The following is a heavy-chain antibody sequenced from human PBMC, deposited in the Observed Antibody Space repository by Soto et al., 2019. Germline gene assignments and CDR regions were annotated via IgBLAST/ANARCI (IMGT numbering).Heavy chain of an antibody. CDR1: GGSIFSTSW. V-gene: IGHV4-4*02. Sequence: SETLSLTCAVSGGSIFSTSWWSWARQSPGKGLEWIGEIHHDGSTNYNPSLKSRVIISVDKSKNQFSLRVNSVTAADTAVYYCARDRVMLTFGGASEEWGIDSWGPGTLVTVSS. D-gene: IGHD3-16*01. CDR3: ARDRVMLTFGGASEEWGIDS. CDR2: IHHDGST. J-gene: IGHJ4*02.